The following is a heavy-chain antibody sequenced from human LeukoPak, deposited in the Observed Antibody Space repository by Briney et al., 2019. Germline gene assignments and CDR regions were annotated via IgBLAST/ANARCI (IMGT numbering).Heavy chain of an antibody. Sequence: SETLSLTCAVYGGSFSVYYWSWIRQPPGKGLEWIGEINHSGSTNYNPSLKSRVTISVDMSKNQFSLKLSSVTAADTAVYYCSRGTSSAPLLSWGQGTLVTVSS. J-gene: IGHJ5*02. CDR3: SRGTSSAPLLS. CDR2: INHSGST. V-gene: IGHV4-34*01. CDR1: GGSFSVYY. D-gene: IGHD3-10*01.